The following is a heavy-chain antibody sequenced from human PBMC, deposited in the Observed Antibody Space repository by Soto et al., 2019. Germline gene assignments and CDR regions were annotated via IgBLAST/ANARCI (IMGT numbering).Heavy chain of an antibody. J-gene: IGHJ6*02. V-gene: IGHV3-23*01. CDR1: GFTFSSYA. D-gene: IGHD1-26*01. CDR2: ISGSGGST. Sequence: GGSLRLSCAASGFTFSSYAMSWVRQAPGKGLEWVSAISGSGGSTYYADSVKGRFTISRDNSKNTLYLQMNSLRAEDTAVYYCAERRKWELQYYYYGMDVWGQGTTVTVSS. CDR3: AERRKWELQYYYYGMDV.